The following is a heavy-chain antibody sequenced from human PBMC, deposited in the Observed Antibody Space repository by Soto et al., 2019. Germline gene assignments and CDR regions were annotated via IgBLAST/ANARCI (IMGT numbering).Heavy chain of an antibody. J-gene: IGHJ3*01. V-gene: IGHV3-64*01. CDR2: ISSNGVAT. D-gene: IGHD2-8*01. CDR3: AMGGYGTNGVCARSFDL. CDR1: GFTFSFYA. Sequence: EVQLVESGGGLVQPGGSLRLSCAASGFTFSFYAMHWVRQAPGKGLEYVSAISSNGVATYHANSVKGRFTISRDNSKNTLYLQLGSLRAEHIAVDYCAMGGYGTNGVCARSFDLWGQGTQVTVSS.